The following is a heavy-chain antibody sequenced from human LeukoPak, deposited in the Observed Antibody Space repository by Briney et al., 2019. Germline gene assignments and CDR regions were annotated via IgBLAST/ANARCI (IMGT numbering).Heavy chain of an antibody. J-gene: IGHJ3*02. CDR1: GGSISSYY. Sequence: SETLSLTCTVSGGSISSYYWSWIRQPPGKGLEWIGYIYYSGSTNYNPSLKSRATISVDPSKNQFSLKLSSGTAADTAMYYCARDGVYCSSTSCYTPGYEGHHDAFDIWGQGTMVTVSS. V-gene: IGHV4-59*01. D-gene: IGHD2-2*02. CDR3: ARDGVYCSSTSCYTPGYEGHHDAFDI. CDR2: IYYSGST.